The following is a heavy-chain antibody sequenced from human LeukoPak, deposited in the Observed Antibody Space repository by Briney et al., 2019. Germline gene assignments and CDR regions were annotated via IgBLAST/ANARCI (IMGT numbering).Heavy chain of an antibody. CDR3: ARREDWIDAFDI. D-gene: IGHD3/OR15-3a*01. CDR1: GFTVSSNY. CDR2: IYSGGST. V-gene: IGHV3-53*05. Sequence: GGSLRLSCAASGFTVSSNYLSWVRQAPGKGLEWVSVIYSGGSTYYADSVKGRFTISRDDSKNTLFLQMNTLTTEDTAVYYCARREDWIDAFDIWGQGTMVTVSS. J-gene: IGHJ3*02.